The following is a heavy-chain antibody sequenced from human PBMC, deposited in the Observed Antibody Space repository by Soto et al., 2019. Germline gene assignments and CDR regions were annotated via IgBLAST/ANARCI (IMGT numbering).Heavy chain of an antibody. D-gene: IGHD2-2*01. J-gene: IGHJ5*02. Sequence: SVKVSCKASGGTFSCYAISWVRQAPGQGLEWMGGIIPIFGTANYAQKFQGRVTITADESTSTAYMELSSLRSEDTDVYYCARESHIVVVPAAMGRGPFDPWGQGTLVTVSS. CDR2: IIPIFGTA. CDR3: ARESHIVVVPAAMGRGPFDP. CDR1: GGTFSCYA. V-gene: IGHV1-69*13.